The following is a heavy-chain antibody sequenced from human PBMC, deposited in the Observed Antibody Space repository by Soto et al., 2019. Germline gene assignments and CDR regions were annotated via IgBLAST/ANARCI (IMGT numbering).Heavy chain of an antibody. V-gene: IGHV5-51*03. J-gene: IGHJ6*02. Sequence: GASLTISCQVSAHPLTTYWIGWDSQMPGKGLEWMGIIYPGDSDTKYNPSFQGQVTISADKSITTTYLRWTSLKASDTAIYYCAASIFYYGMDVWGQGTKVTVSS. CDR2: IYPGDSDT. CDR1: AHPLTTYW. CDR3: AASIFYYGMDV.